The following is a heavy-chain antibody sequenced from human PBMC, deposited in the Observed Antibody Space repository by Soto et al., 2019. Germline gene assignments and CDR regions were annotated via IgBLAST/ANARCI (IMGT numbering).Heavy chain of an antibody. V-gene: IGHV3-30-3*01. CDR1: GFTFSSYA. CDR3: ACAPSSTRTFWYFDL. Sequence: ESGGGVVQPGRSLRLSCAASGFTFSSYAMHWVRQAPGKGLEWVAVISYDGSNKYYADSVKGRFTISRDNSKNTLYLQMNSLRAEDTAVYYCACAPSSTRTFWYFDLWGRGTLVTVSS. J-gene: IGHJ2*01. CDR2: ISYDGSNK.